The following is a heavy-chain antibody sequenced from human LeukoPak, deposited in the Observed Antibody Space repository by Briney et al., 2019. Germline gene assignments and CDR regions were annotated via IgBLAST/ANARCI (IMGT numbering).Heavy chain of an antibody. Sequence: PSQTLSLTCTVSGGSISSGSYYWSWIRQPAGKGLEWIGRIYTSGSTDYNPSLKSRVTISIDTSKNQFSLKLSSVTAADTAVYYCAREAYSSSWYSPDYWGQGTLVTVSS. V-gene: IGHV4-61*02. J-gene: IGHJ4*02. D-gene: IGHD6-13*01. CDR1: GGSISSGSYY. CDR2: IYTSGST. CDR3: AREAYSSSWYSPDY.